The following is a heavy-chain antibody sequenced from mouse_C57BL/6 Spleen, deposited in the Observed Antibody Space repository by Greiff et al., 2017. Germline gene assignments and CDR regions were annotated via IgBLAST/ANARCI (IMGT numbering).Heavy chain of an antibody. J-gene: IGHJ3*01. Sequence: EVKLVESGAELVRPGASVKLSCTASGFNIKDYYMHWVKQRPEQGLEWIGRIDPEDGDTEYAPKFQGKATMTADTSSNTAYLQLSSLTSEDTAVYYCTGGVNDYDPFAYWGQGTLVTVSA. CDR2: IDPEDGDT. D-gene: IGHD2-4*01. V-gene: IGHV14-1*01. CDR3: TGGVNDYDPFAY. CDR1: GFNIKDYY.